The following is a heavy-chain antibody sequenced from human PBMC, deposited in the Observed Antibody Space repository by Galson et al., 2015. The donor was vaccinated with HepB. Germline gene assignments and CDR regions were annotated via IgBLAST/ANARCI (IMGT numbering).Heavy chain of an antibody. D-gene: IGHD2-2*01. Sequence: SLRLSCAASGFTFTSYWMTWVRQAPGKGLEWVANIKEDGSEKDYVDSVKGRFTISRDNAKNSLYLQMNSLRAEDTAVYYCARDKYQLLRWGQGTLVTVSS. CDR3: ARDKYQLLR. CDR2: IKEDGSEK. V-gene: IGHV3-7*03. CDR1: GFTFTSYW. J-gene: IGHJ4*02.